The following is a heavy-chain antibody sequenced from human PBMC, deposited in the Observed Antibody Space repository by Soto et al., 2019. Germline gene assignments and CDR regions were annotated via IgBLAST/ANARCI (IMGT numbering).Heavy chain of an antibody. CDR2: IHFSGVT. V-gene: IGHV4-4*02. Sequence: QVHLQESGPGLVKPSGTLSLTCAVSGASVVDNNWWSWVRQSPGKGLEWIGEIHFSGVTNDNPSLKSRLSISLDKSRNQFSLTLTSATAADTAVYYCTTDSYITIVIIRFDYWGHGTLVTVSS. D-gene: IGHD3-16*02. CDR3: TTDSYITIVIIRFDY. J-gene: IGHJ4*01. CDR1: GASVVDNNW.